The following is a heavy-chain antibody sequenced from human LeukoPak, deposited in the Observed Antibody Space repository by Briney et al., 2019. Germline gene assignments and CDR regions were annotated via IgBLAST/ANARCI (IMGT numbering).Heavy chain of an antibody. CDR3: ARGDYGDPTNFDY. CDR2: INPNSGGT. D-gene: IGHD4-17*01. J-gene: IGHJ4*02. V-gene: IGHV1-2*02. Sequence: GASVKVSCKASGYTFTGYYMHWVRQAPGQGLEGMGWINPNSGGTNYAQKFQGRGTMTRDTSISTAYMELSRLRSDDTAVYYCARGDYGDPTNFDYWGQGTLVTVSS. CDR1: GYTFTGYY.